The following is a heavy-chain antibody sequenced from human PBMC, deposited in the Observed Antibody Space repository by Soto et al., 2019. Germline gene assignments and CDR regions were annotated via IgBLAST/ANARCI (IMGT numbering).Heavy chain of an antibody. D-gene: IGHD2-2*01. V-gene: IGHV3-23*01. CDR2: ISGSGGST. J-gene: IGHJ6*03. CDR1: GFTFSSYA. CDR3: AKGCSSTSRYVRTYYYYYYYMDV. Sequence: EVQLLESGGGLVQPGGSLRLSCAASGFTFSSYAMSWVRQAPGKGLEWVSAISGSGGSTYYADSVKGRFTISRDNSKNTLYLQMNSLRAEDTAVYYCAKGCSSTSRYVRTYYYYYYYMDVWGKGTTVTVSS.